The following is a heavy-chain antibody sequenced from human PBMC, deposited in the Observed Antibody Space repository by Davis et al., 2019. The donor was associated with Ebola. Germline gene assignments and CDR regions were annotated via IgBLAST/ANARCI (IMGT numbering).Heavy chain of an antibody. CDR1: GFTFRSYA. D-gene: IGHD3-22*01. CDR3: AREAGSVVVVIRGYYFDY. J-gene: IGHJ4*02. CDR2: IRTNGGST. V-gene: IGHV3-64*02. Sequence: GESLNPPCAAPGFTFRSYAMHWVRPAPGQGLECVSAIRTNGGSTYYADSVKGRFTISRDNSKNTLYLQMNSLRAEDTAVYYCAREAGSVVVVIRGYYFDYWGQGTLVTVSS.